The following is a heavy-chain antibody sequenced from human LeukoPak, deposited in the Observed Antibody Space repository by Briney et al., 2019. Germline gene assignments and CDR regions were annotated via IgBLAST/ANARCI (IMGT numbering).Heavy chain of an antibody. CDR1: GGSISSYY. CDR3: ARQGSGFENYFDY. CDR2: ISDSGST. J-gene: IGHJ4*02. D-gene: IGHD5-18*01. Sequence: WETLSLTCTVSGGSISSYYWTWIRQPPGKELEWIGYISDSGSTDYNPSLKSRVTISLDTSKNQFTLRLSSVTAADSAVYCCARQGSGFENYFDYWGQGALVTVSS. V-gene: IGHV4-59*01.